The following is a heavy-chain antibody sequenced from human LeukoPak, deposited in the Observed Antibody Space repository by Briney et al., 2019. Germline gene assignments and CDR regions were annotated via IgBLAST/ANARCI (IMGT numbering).Heavy chain of an antibody. V-gene: IGHV3-21*01. CDR3: ASTAVAISFQRVYFDY. J-gene: IGHJ4*02. D-gene: IGHD5-12*01. Sequence: GGSLRLSCAASGFTFSSYSMSWVRQAPGKGLEWVSSISSSSSYIYYADSVKGRFTISRDNAKNSLYLQMNSLRAEDTAVYYCASTAVAISFQRVYFDYWGQGTLVTVSS. CDR1: GFTFSSYS. CDR2: ISSSSSYI.